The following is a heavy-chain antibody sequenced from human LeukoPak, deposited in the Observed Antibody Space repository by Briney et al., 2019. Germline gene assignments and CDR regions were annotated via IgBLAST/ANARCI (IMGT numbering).Heavy chain of an antibody. CDR1: GYTFTRYA. CDR2: IIPILGIA. D-gene: IGHD6-19*01. J-gene: IGHJ3*02. Sequence: ASVKVSCKASGYTFTRYAMNWVRQAPGQGLEWMGRIIPILGIANYAPKFQGRVTITADKSTSTAYMELSSLRSEDTAVYYCARDVTVAGIPAFDIWGQGTMVTVSS. CDR3: ARDVTVAGIPAFDI. V-gene: IGHV1-69*04.